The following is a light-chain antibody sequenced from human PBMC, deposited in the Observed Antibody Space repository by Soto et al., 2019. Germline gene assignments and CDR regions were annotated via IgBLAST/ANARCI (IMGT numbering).Light chain of an antibody. Sequence: DIQMTQSPSSLSASIGDRVTITCWASQNINSHLNWYQQKPGQAPKVLIYAASRLQSGVPSRFSGSGSGTEFTLTISSLEPEDFATYYCQQSHITTLFTFGKGTKLEIK. CDR1: QNINSH. CDR3: QQSHITTLFT. CDR2: AAS. J-gene: IGKJ2*01. V-gene: IGKV1-39*01.